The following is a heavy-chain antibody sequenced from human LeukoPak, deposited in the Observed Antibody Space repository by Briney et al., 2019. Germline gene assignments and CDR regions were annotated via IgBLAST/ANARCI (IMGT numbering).Heavy chain of an antibody. CDR3: ARGNVDTAMVTGYYYYYGMDV. CDR2: IYTSGST. D-gene: IGHD5-18*01. CDR1: GGSISSGSYY. J-gene: IGHJ6*02. V-gene: IGHV4-61*02. Sequence: SETLPLTCTVSGGSISSGSYYLSWIRQPAGTGLEWIGRIYTSGSTNYNPSLKSRVTISVDTSKNQFSLKLSSVTAADTAVYYCARGNVDTAMVTGYYYYYGMDVWGQGTTVTVSS.